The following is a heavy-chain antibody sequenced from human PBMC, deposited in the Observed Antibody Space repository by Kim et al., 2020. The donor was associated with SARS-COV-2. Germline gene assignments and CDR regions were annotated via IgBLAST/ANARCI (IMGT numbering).Heavy chain of an antibody. D-gene: IGHD1-26*01. J-gene: IGHJ3*02. V-gene: IGHV3-7*01. CDR1: GFTFSSYW. Sequence: GGSLRLSCAASGFTFSSYWMTWVRQAPGKGLEWVSNIKHDGNQKYYADSVKGRFTISRDNSKNSLYLQMNSLRAEDTAVYYCAKAGELYRCGSEAYDIWG. CDR3: AKAGELYRCGSEAYDI. CDR2: IKHDGNQK.